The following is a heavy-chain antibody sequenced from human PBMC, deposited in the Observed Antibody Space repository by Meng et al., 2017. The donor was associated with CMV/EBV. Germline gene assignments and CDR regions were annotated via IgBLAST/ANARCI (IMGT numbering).Heavy chain of an antibody. J-gene: IGHJ2*01. CDR2: IYYSGST. Sequence: TVSGGSISSYYWSWIRQPPGKGLEWIGYIYYSGSTNYNPSLKSRVTISVDTSKNQFSLKLSSVTAADTAVYYCARTHDYTQYWYFDLWGRGTLVTVSS. CDR3: ARTHDYTQYWYFDL. V-gene: IGHV4-59*01. CDR1: GGSISSYY. D-gene: IGHD4-11*01.